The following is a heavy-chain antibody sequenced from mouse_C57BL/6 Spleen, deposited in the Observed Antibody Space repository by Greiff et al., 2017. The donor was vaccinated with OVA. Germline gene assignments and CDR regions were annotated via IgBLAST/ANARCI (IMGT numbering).Heavy chain of an antibody. D-gene: IGHD4-1*01. CDR2: ISSGSSTI. Sequence: EVHLVESGGGLVKPGGSLKLSCAASGFTFSDYGMHCVRQAPEKGLEWVAYISSGSSTIYYADTVKGRFTISRDNAKNTLFLQMTSLRSEDTAMYYCARGTGTPYWGQGTLGTVSA. CDR3: ARGTGTPY. V-gene: IGHV5-17*01. J-gene: IGHJ3*01. CDR1: GFTFSDYG.